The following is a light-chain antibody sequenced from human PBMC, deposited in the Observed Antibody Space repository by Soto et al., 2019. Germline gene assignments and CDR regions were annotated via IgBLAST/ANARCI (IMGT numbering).Light chain of an antibody. V-gene: IGLV2-8*01. CDR1: SSDVGGYNY. CDR2: GVS. CDR3: SSYAGTNILYV. J-gene: IGLJ1*01. Sequence: QSALTQPPSASGSPGQSVTISCTGTSSDVGGYNYVSWYQQHPGKAPKVMIYGVSKRPSGVPDRFSGSKSGNTASLTVSGLQAEDEADYYCSSYAGTNILYVFGTGTKLTVL.